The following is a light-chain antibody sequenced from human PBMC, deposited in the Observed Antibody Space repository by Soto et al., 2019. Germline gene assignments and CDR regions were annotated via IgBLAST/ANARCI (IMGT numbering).Light chain of an antibody. V-gene: IGKV3-11*01. CDR1: QSVSGY. CDR3: QQRSNWPPIT. J-gene: IGKJ5*01. Sequence: EIVMPKSPGTVSVFPGETVTLSCMASQSVSGYLYWFHQKPGQAPRLVLLRIFTRAIGVPARFSGSGSGTDFTLTISSLEPEDAALYYCQQRSNWPPITFGQGTLLAI. CDR2: RIF.